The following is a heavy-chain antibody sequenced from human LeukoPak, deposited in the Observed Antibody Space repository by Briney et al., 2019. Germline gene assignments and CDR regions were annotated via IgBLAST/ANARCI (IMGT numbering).Heavy chain of an antibody. Sequence: SETLSLTCTVSGGSISSSSYYWGWIRQPPGKGLEWIGSIYYSGSTYYNPSLKSRVTISVDTSKNQFSLKLSSVTAADTAVYYCARVTSIDAFDIWGQGTVVTVSS. CDR1: GGSISSSSYY. J-gene: IGHJ3*02. V-gene: IGHV4-39*07. CDR3: ARVTSIDAFDI. D-gene: IGHD2-2*01. CDR2: IYYSGST.